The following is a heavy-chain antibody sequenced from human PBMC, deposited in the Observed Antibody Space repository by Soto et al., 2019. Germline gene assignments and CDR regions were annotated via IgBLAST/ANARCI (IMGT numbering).Heavy chain of an antibody. CDR1: GGIFSSYA. CDR2: IIPIFGTT. D-gene: IGHD1-26*01. Sequence: QVQLVQSGAEVKKPGSSVKVSCKAFGGIFSSYAINWIRQAPGQGLEWMGGIIPIFGTTTYAQRFQARVTITADESTSTAYMELSSLRSEDTALYYCARDGGAATFDYWGQGTLVTVSS. CDR3: ARDGGAATFDY. J-gene: IGHJ4*02. V-gene: IGHV1-69*12.